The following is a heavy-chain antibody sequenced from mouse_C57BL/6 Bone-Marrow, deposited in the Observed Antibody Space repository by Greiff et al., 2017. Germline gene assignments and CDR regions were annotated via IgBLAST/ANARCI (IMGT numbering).Heavy chain of an antibody. D-gene: IGHD2-4*01. CDR2: IWTGGGT. CDR3: DRKWDYAYYAMDY. Sequence: VQLKESGPGLVAPSQSLSITCTVSGFSLTSYAISWVRQPPGKGLEWLGVIWTGGGTNYNSALKSRLSISKDNSKSQVFLKMNSLQTNDTDRYYCDRKWDYAYYAMDYWGQGTSVTVSS. J-gene: IGHJ4*01. V-gene: IGHV2-9-1*01. CDR1: GFSLTSYA.